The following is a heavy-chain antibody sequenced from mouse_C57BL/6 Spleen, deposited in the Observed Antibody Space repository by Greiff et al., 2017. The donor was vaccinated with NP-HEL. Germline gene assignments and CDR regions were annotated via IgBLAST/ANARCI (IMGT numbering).Heavy chain of an antibody. CDR2: INPNYGTT. Sequence: VQLQQSGPELVKPGASVKISCKASGYSFTDYNMNWVKQSNGKSLEWIGVINPNYGTTSYNQKFKGKATLTVDQSSSTAYIQLTSLTSDDSAVYYCSRRSDYYGSSYNWYFDVWGTGTTVTVSS. V-gene: IGHV1-39*01. D-gene: IGHD1-1*01. CDR3: SRRSDYYGSSYNWYFDV. CDR1: GYSFTDYN. J-gene: IGHJ1*03.